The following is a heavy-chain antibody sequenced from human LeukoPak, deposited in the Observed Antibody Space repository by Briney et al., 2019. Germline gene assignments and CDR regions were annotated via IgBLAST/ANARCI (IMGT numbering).Heavy chain of an antibody. V-gene: IGHV4-61*08. D-gene: IGHD3-22*01. CDR3: ARLVSSGYYPFDY. CDR2: IYYSGST. J-gene: IGHJ4*02. Sequence: SETLSLTCAVSGGSISSGGYSWSWIRQPPGKGLEWIGYIYYSGSTNYNPSLKSRVTISVDTSKNQFSLKLSSVTAADTAVYYCARLVSSGYYPFDYWGQGTLVTVSS. CDR1: GGSISSGGYS.